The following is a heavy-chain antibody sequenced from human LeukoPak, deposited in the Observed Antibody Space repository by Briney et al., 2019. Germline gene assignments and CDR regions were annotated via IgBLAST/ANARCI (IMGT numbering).Heavy chain of an antibody. CDR2: FDPEDGET. Sequence: ASVKVSCKVSGYTLTELSMHWVRQAPGKGLEWMGGFDPEDGETIYAQKFQGRVTMTEDTSTDTAYMELSSLRSEDTAVYYCAAGRSSDHDYGDRGGLYWGQGTLVTVSS. V-gene: IGHV1-24*01. J-gene: IGHJ4*02. CDR3: AAGRSSDHDYGDRGGLY. CDR1: GYTLTELS. D-gene: IGHD4-17*01.